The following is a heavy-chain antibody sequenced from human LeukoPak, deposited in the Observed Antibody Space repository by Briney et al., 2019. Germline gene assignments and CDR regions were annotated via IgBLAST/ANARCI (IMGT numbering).Heavy chain of an antibody. CDR2: IGIRGDT. Sequence: GGPLRLSCAASGFTFIDYDMQWVRQVIGKGLEWVSAIGIRGDTHYSGSVKGRFTISRENAESSLYLQMNSLRAEDTAVYYCARGGIQVSGIDEFDYWGQGTLVTVSS. V-gene: IGHV3-13*01. D-gene: IGHD6-19*01. J-gene: IGHJ4*02. CDR3: ARGGIQVSGIDEFDY. CDR1: GFTFIDYD.